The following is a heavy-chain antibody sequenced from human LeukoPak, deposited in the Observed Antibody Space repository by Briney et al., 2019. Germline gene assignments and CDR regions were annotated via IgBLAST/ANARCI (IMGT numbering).Heavy chain of an antibody. V-gene: IGHV4-59*01. J-gene: IGHJ4*02. CDR3: ASPRELLSQFDY. D-gene: IGHD1-26*01. CDR2: IYYSGST. CDR1: GGSISSYY. Sequence: SETLSLTCTVSGGSISSYYWSWIRQPPGKGLEWIGYIYYSGSTNYNPSLKSRVTISVDTSKNQFSLKLSSVTAADTAVYYCASPRELLSQFDYWGQGTLVTVSS.